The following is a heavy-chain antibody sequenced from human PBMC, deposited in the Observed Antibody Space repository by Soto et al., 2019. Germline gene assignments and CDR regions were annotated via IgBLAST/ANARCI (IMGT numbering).Heavy chain of an antibody. J-gene: IGHJ4*02. CDR3: AKVREDLVLLVALDS. D-gene: IGHD5-12*01. V-gene: IGHV3-30*18. CDR2: ISEDGSRK. Sequence: QVQLVESGGGVVQPGKSVRLSCAASGFRFGAYAMHWVRQAPGKGLEWVAVISEDGSRKYYRDSVKGRFIISRDNSKNTLFLQMDRLRLEDTAVYSCAKVREDLVLLVALDSWGQGTRVTVSS. CDR1: GFRFGAYA.